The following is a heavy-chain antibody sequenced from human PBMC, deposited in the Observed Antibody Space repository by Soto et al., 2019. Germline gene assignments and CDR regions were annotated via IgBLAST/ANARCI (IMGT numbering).Heavy chain of an antibody. CDR2: IYHTGNA. V-gene: IGHV4-39*07. J-gene: IGHJ4*02. D-gene: IGHD3-22*01. Sequence: SETLSLTCSVSGDSISNSRFYWAWIRQPPGEGLEWIGSIYHTGNAYYNPSLKSRVTISVDTSKNQFSLKLTSVTAADTAVYYCARGQRYYDSSGYSHFDYWGQGTLVTVSS. CDR3: ARGQRYYDSSGYSHFDY. CDR1: GDSISNSRFY.